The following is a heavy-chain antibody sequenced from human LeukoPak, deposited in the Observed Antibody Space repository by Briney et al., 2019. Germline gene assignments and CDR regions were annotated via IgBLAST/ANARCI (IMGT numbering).Heavy chain of an antibody. CDR2: ISGSGGST. Sequence: GGSLRLSCAASGFTFSSYAMSWVRQAPGKGLEWVSAISGSGGSTYYADSVKGRFTISRDNSKNTLYLQMNSLRAEDTAVYYCATSSLLWFGELVDYWGQGTLVTVPS. CDR1: GFTFSSYA. D-gene: IGHD3-10*01. CDR3: ATSSLLWFGELVDY. J-gene: IGHJ4*02. V-gene: IGHV3-23*01.